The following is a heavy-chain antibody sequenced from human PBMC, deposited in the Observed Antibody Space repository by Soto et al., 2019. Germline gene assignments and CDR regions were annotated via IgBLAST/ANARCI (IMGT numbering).Heavy chain of an antibody. CDR2: IYTSGST. Sequence: QVQLQESGPGLVKPSETLSLTCTVSGGYISNYYWICMRQPAGKGLEWIGRIYTSGSTNYNPSLKSRVTMSVDTSQNQFSLKLSSVTAADTAMYYCAKGEGDFYYGMDVWGQGTPVTVSS. J-gene: IGHJ6*02. D-gene: IGHD3-16*01. CDR3: AKGEGDFYYGMDV. CDR1: GGYISNYY. V-gene: IGHV4-4*07.